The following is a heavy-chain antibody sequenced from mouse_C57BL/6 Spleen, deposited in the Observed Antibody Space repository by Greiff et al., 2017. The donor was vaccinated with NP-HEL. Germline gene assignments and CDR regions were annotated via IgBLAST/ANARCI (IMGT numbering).Heavy chain of an antibody. V-gene: IGHV1-78*01. CDR1: GYTFTDHS. CDR2: IYPSGGST. J-gene: IGHJ4*01. CDR3: ARYAYYSNHYYAMDY. Sequence: VKLQQSDAELVKPGASVKISCKVSGYTFTDHSIHWMKQRPEQGLEWIGNIYPSGGSTKYNEKFKGKATLTADKSSSTAYMQLNSLTSEDSAVYCGARYAYYSNHYYAMDYWGQGTSVTVSS. D-gene: IGHD2-5*01.